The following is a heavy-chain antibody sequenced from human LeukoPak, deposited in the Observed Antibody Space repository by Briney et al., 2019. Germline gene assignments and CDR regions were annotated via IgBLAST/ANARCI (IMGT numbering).Heavy chain of an antibody. V-gene: IGHV4-39*01. CDR1: GGSISSSSYY. D-gene: IGHD6-19*01. Sequence: SETLSLTCTVSGGSISSSSYYWGWIRQPPGKGLEWIGSIYYSGSTYYNPSLKSRVTISVDTSKNQFSLKLSSVTAADTAVYYCARHMVSGWYDRFDYWGQGTWSPSPQ. CDR3: ARHMVSGWYDRFDY. J-gene: IGHJ4*02. CDR2: IYYSGST.